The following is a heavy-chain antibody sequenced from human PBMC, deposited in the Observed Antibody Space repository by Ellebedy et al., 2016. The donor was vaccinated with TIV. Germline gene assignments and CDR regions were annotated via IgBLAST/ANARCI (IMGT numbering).Heavy chain of an antibody. J-gene: IGHJ4*02. D-gene: IGHD7-27*01. V-gene: IGHV3-48*02. CDR3: ARDRGTIWVEFDY. CDR2: ISSSSSSI. CDR1: GFTFSSYT. Sequence: PGGSLRLSCAASGFTFSSYTMNWVRQAPGKGLEWLSQISSSSSSIYYADSVKGRFTISRDNAKNSVYLQMNSLRDEDTAVYYCARDRGTIWVEFDYWGQGTLVTVSS.